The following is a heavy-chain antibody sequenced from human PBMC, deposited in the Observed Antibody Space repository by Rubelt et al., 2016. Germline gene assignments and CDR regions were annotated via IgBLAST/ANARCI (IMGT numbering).Heavy chain of an antibody. Sequence: QVQLQQWGAGLLKPSETLSLTCAVYGGSFSGYYWSWIRQHPGKGLEWIGEINHRGSTNYNPSLKGRGTKSVATSRNHVSLKLSAVTAADTAVYYCAREGKITIFGVGPFDPWGQGTLVTVSS. V-gene: IGHV4-34*01. CDR1: GGSFSGYY. D-gene: IGHD3-3*01. CDR2: INHRGST. CDR3: AREGKITIFGVGPFDP. J-gene: IGHJ5*02.